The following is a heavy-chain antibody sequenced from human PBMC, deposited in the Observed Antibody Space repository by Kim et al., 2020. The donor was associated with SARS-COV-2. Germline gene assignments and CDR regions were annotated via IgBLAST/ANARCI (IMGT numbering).Heavy chain of an antibody. CDR3: ARHRGIVVVPAAMGAWFDP. V-gene: IGHV4-39*01. Sequence: SETLSLTCTVSGGSISSSSYYWGWIRQPPGKGLEWIGSIYYSGSTYYNPSLKSRVTISVDTSKNQFSLKLSSVTAADTAVYYCARHRGIVVVPAAMGAWFDPWGQGTLVTVSS. D-gene: IGHD2-2*01. CDR1: GGSISSSSYY. CDR2: IYYSGST. J-gene: IGHJ5*02.